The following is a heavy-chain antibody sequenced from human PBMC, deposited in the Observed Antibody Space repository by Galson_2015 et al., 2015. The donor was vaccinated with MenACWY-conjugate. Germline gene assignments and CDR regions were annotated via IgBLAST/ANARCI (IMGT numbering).Heavy chain of an antibody. Sequence: LRLSCAASGFTFSHYAMTWVRQAPGKGLEWVSAIPGNGGSTYYADSVKGRFTISRDNSKNTLYMQMNSLRAEDTAVYYCAKDRDIYCSGGSCYFLGNYYMDVWGKGTTVTVSS. CDR3: AKDRDIYCSGGSCYFLGNYYMDV. D-gene: IGHD2-15*01. CDR1: GFTFSHYA. V-gene: IGHV3-23*01. J-gene: IGHJ6*03. CDR2: IPGNGGST.